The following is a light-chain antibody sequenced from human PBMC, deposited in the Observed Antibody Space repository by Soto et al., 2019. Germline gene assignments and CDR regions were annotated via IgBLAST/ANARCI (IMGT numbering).Light chain of an antibody. CDR3: QQRSNWPPLFT. Sequence: EIVLTQSPATLSLSPGERATLSCRASQSVSSYLVWYQHKPGQAPRLLIYDASNRATGIPARFSGSGSGTDFTLTISSLEPEDFAVYYCQQRSNWPPLFTFGPGTKVDIK. V-gene: IGKV3-11*01. CDR2: DAS. CDR1: QSVSSY. J-gene: IGKJ3*01.